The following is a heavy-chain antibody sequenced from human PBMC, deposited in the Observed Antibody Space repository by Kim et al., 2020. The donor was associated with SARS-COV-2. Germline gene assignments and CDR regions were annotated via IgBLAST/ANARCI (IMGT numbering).Heavy chain of an antibody. D-gene: IGHD1-26*01. J-gene: IGHJ4*02. CDR2: IYYSGST. CDR1: GGSISSYY. Sequence: SETLSLTCTVSGGSISSYYWSWIRQPPGKGLEWIGYIYYSGSTNYNHSLKSRVTISVDTSKNQFSLKLSSVTAADTAVYYCARQRGGSFHWGPKVGFDYWGQGTLVTVSS. CDR3: ARQRGGSFHWGPKVGFDY. V-gene: IGHV4-59*08.